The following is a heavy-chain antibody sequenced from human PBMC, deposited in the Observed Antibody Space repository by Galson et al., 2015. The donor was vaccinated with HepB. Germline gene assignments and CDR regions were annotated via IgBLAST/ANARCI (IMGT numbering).Heavy chain of an antibody. V-gene: IGHV3-23*01. CDR2: ISSSGGST. CDR1: GFTFSSYA. CDR3: AKPRVPTDLWDYYGMDD. J-gene: IGHJ6*02. D-gene: IGHD2-2*01. Sequence: SLRLSCAVSGFTFSSYAMSWVRQAPGKGLEWLTAISSSGGSTYYTDSVKGRFTISRDNSKNTLYLQMNSLRAEDAAVFYCAKPRVPTDLWDYYGMDDCGQGTTVSVSS.